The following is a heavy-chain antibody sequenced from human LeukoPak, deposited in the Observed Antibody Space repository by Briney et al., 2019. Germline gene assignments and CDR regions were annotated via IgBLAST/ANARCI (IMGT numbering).Heavy chain of an antibody. Sequence: PSETLSLTCTVSGGSISSYYWSWIRQPPGKGLEWIGNIYYSGNTNYNPSLKRRVTLSADTSRNQISLKLSSVTTADTAVYYCVRHLGYCSTTTCYPWFDPWGQGTLVTVSS. CDR2: IYYSGNT. CDR1: GGSISSYY. CDR3: VRHLGYCSTTTCYPWFDP. D-gene: IGHD2-2*01. J-gene: IGHJ5*02. V-gene: IGHV4-59*01.